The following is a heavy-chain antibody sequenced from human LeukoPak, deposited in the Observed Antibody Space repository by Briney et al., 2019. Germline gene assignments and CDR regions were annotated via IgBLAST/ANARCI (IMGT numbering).Heavy chain of an antibody. CDR2: ISYSGSA. CDR3: ARHVEYSRVGVDY. Sequence: SETLSLTCTVSGASVSSFYWSWIRQPPGKGLEWIGYISYSGSANYNPSLKTRVTISVDTSKNQFSLKLSSVTAADTAVYYCARHVEYSRVGVDYWGQGTLVTVSS. CDR1: GASVSSFY. J-gene: IGHJ4*02. D-gene: IGHD2/OR15-2a*01. V-gene: IGHV4-59*08.